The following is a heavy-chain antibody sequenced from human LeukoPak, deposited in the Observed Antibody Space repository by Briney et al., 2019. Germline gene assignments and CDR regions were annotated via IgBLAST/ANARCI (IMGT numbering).Heavy chain of an antibody. V-gene: IGHV1-2*02. Sequence: GASVKVSCKASGYTFTVYYMHWVRQAPGQGLEWMGWINPNSGGTNYAQKFQGRVTMTRDTSISTAYMELSRLRSDDTAVYYCARTPMVRGVIASFDYWGQGTLVTVSS. CDR3: ARTPMVRGVIASFDY. CDR2: INPNSGGT. D-gene: IGHD3-10*01. J-gene: IGHJ4*02. CDR1: GYTFTVYY.